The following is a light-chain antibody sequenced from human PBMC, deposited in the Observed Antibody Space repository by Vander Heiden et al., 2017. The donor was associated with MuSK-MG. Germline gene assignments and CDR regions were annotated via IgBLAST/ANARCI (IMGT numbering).Light chain of an antibody. CDR3: QSYDSSYVV. Sequence: FMLTQPHSVSESPGKTVTISCTRSSGSIASNYVQWYQQRPGSAPTTVIYDDNQRPSGVPDRFSGSIYSSSNSASLTISGLKAEDESYYYCQSYDSSYVVFGGGTKLTVL. V-gene: IGLV6-57*03. J-gene: IGLJ2*01. CDR1: SGSIASNY. CDR2: DDN.